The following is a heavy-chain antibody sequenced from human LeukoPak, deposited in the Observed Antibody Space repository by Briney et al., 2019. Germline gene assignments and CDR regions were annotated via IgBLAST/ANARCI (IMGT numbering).Heavy chain of an antibody. V-gene: IGHV3-23*01. CDR1: GFTFSSYA. CDR2: ISGSGGST. CDR3: ARVIRPLYYDFWSGYYSDYYYGMDV. D-gene: IGHD3-3*01. J-gene: IGHJ6*02. Sequence: PGGSLRPSCAASGFTFSSYAMSWVRQAPGKGLEWVSGISGSGGSTYYADSVKGRFTISRDNSKNTLYLQMNSLRAEDTAVYYCARVIRPLYYDFWSGYYSDYYYGMDVWGQGTTVTVSS.